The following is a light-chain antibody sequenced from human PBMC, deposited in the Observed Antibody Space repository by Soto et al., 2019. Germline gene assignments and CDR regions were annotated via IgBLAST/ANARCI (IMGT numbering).Light chain of an antibody. CDR2: GAS. CDR1: QGIGNA. V-gene: IGKV1-6*01. CDR3: LQDIKHPPT. J-gene: IGKJ1*01. Sequence: AIQMTQSPSSLSASVGDRVTISCRASQGIGNALGWYQQKPGKPPKVLIYGASNLQSGEPRRFSGSGSGTDFTLTITSLQPEDSGTYSCLQDIKHPPTLGHWTKVDIK.